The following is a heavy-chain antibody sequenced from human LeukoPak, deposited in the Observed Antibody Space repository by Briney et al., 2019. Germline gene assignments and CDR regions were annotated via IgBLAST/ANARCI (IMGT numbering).Heavy chain of an antibody. V-gene: IGHV4-39*07. D-gene: IGHD2-8*01. CDR1: GGSISSSSYY. J-gene: IGHJ5*02. CDR2: IYYSGST. CDR3: ARVHIVLMVYRGWFDP. Sequence: SGTLSLTCTVSGGSISSSSYYWGWIRQPPGKGLEWIGSIYYSGSTYYNPSLKSRVTISVDTSKNQFSLKLSSVTAADTAVYYCARVHIVLMVYRGWFDPWGQGTLVTVSS.